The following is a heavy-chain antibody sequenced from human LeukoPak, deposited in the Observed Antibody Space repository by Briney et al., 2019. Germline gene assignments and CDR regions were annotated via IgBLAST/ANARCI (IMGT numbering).Heavy chain of an antibody. CDR3: ARLNSGYEDYYFDD. V-gene: IGHV4-39*01. CDR1: GSPLTRILSY. CDR2: IYYTGST. Sequence: PSETLSLTCTVSGSPLTRILSYWGWIRRPPGKGLEWIGNIYYTGSTDYSPSFESRAAMSVDTSKNQFSLQLRSVTAADTAVYYCARLNSGYEDYYFDDWGQGTLVTVSS. D-gene: IGHD5-12*01. J-gene: IGHJ4*02.